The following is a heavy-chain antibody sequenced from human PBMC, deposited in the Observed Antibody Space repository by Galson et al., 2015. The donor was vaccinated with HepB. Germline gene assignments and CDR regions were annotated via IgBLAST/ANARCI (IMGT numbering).Heavy chain of an antibody. J-gene: IGHJ4*02. V-gene: IGHV3-23*01. CDR1: GFTFSDYA. Sequence: SLRLSCAASGFTFSDYAMTWVRQAPGQGLEWVSTISGGDDSTFYADAVKGRFTISRDNSKNMLHLQMSSLRADDTAVYYCARDTCPSPRCLSYFDYWGQGTLVTVSS. CDR3: ARDTCPSPRCLSYFDY. D-gene: IGHD3-16*01. CDR2: ISGGDDST.